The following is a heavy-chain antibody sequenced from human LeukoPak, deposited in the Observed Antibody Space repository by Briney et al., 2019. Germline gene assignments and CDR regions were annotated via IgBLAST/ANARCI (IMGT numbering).Heavy chain of an antibody. V-gene: IGHV4-59*01. Sequence: PSETLSLTCTVSGGSISGYYWSWIRQPPGQGLEWIVYNFKSWRTNYNPSLMSRVTTSIDTSKNQFSLMLTSVTPADTAVYYSAGNRNRYGDVNWFDPWGQGILVTVSS. CDR2: NFKSWRT. D-gene: IGHD4-17*01. CDR1: GGSISGYY. J-gene: IGHJ5*02. CDR3: AGNRNRYGDVNWFDP.